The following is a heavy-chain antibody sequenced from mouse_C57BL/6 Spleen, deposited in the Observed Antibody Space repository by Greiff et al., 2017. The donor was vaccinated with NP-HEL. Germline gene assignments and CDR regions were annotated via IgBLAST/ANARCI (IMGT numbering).Heavy chain of an antibody. Sequence: QVQLQQPGAELVMPGASVKLSCKASGYTFTSYWMHWVKQRPGQGLEWIGEIDPSDSYTNYNQKFKGKSTLTLDKSSSTAYMQLSSLTSEDSAVYYCARYSYAMDYWGQGTSVTVSS. CDR3: ARYSYAMDY. CDR2: IDPSDSYT. V-gene: IGHV1-69*01. J-gene: IGHJ4*01. CDR1: GYTFTSYW.